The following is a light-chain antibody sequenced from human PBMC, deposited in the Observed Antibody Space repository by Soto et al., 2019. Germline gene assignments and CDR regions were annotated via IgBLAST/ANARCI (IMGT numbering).Light chain of an antibody. J-gene: IGKJ2*01. CDR2: KAS. CDR3: QQYNSYYT. V-gene: IGKV1-5*03. CDR1: QSISSW. Sequence: DIQMTQSTSTLSASVGDRVTITCRASQSISSWLAWYQQKPGKAPKLLIYKASSLESGFPSRFSGSGSGTEFTLTISSLQPDNFPTYYCQQYNSYYTFGQGTKLEIK.